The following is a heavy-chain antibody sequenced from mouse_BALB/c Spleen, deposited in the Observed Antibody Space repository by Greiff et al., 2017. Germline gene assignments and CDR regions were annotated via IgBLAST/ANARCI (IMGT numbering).Heavy chain of an antibody. Sequence: QVQLQQPGAELVKPGASVKLSCKASGYTFTSYWMHWVKQRPGQGLEWIGEINPSNGRTNYNEKFKSKATLTVDKSSSTAYMQLSSLTSEDSAVYYCARWITTVVDGAWFAYWGQGTLVTVSA. CDR2: INPSNGRT. J-gene: IGHJ3*01. D-gene: IGHD1-1*01. CDR3: ARWITTVVDGAWFAY. CDR1: GYTFTSYW. V-gene: IGHV1S81*02.